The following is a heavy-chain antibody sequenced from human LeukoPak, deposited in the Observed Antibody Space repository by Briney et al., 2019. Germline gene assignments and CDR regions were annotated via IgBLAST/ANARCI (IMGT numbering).Heavy chain of an antibody. CDR1: GFTFSNYW. V-gene: IGHV3-7*03. CDR3: ARGEPTSSFRPFDY. J-gene: IGHJ4*02. Sequence: GGSLRLSCAASGFTFSNYWMNWVRQAPGKGLEWVADIKADGSETHYVDPLEGRFTISRDNANNLLYLQMDSLRVEDTAVYYCARGEPTSSFRPFDYWGQGILVTVSS. D-gene: IGHD1-26*01. CDR2: IKADGSET.